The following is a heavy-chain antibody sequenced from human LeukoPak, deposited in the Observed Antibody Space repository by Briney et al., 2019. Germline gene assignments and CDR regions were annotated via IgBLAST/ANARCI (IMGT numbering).Heavy chain of an antibody. J-gene: IGHJ4*02. CDR3: ARGWQYQLRQYYFDY. V-gene: IGHV4-34*01. D-gene: IGHD2-2*01. CDR2: INHSGST. Sequence: SETLSLTCAVYGGSFSGYYWSWIRQPPGKGLEWIGEINHSGSTNYNPSLKSRVTISVDTSKNQFSLKLSSVTAADTAVYYRARGWQYQLRQYYFDYWGQGTLVTVSS. CDR1: GGSFSGYY.